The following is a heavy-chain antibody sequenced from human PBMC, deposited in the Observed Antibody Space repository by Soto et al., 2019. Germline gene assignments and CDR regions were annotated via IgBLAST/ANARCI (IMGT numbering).Heavy chain of an antibody. J-gene: IGHJ6*02. CDR2: MFYGGLT. D-gene: IGHD2-15*01. CDR1: GYSVTSSDYY. Sequence: PSETLSLTCSVSGYSVTSSDYYWAWIRQPPGKGLERIGSMFYGGLTYYNPSLKSRVTLSVDTSKNQFSVRLNSVTAADTAVYYCAPLSVSLSGPYGIHVWGRGTTVTVSS. V-gene: IGHV4-39*01. CDR3: APLSVSLSGPYGIHV.